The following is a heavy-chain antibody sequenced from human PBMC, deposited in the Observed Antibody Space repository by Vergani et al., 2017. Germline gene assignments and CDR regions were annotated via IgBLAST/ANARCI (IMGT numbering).Heavy chain of an antibody. Sequence: QVQLVESGGGVVQPGRSLRLSCAASGFTFSSYGMHWVRQAPGKGLEWVAVISYDGSNKYYADSVKGRFTISRDNSKNTLYLQMNSRRAEDTAVYYCAKDWTGTGDYFDYWGQGTLVTVSS. CDR2: ISYDGSNK. CDR1: GFTFSSYG. D-gene: IGHD3/OR15-3a*01. CDR3: AKDWTGTGDYFDY. J-gene: IGHJ4*02. V-gene: IGHV3-30*18.